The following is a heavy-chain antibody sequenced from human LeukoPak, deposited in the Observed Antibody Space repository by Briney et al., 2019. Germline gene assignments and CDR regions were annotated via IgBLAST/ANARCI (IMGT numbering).Heavy chain of an antibody. D-gene: IGHD3-3*01. J-gene: IGHJ4*02. Sequence: ASVKVSCKASGYTFNSYVISWVRQAPGQGLEWMGWINTYNGNTNYAQKLQGRVTMTTDTSTSTAYMELRSLRSDDRAMYYCARTRGGDFWSGYYGIDYWRQGTLVTVSS. CDR3: ARTRGGDFWSGYYGIDY. CDR1: GYTFNSYV. CDR2: INTYNGNT. V-gene: IGHV1-18*01.